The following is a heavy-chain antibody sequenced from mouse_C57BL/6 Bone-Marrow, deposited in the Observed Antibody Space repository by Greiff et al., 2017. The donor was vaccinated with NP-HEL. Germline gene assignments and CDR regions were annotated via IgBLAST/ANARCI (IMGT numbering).Heavy chain of an antibody. CDR1: GYTFTSYW. D-gene: IGHD2-2*01. J-gene: IGHJ2*01. Sequence: QVHVKQPGTELVKPGASVKLSCKASGYTFTSYWMHWVKQRPGQGLEWIGNINPSNGGTNYNEKFKSKATLTVDKSSSTAYMQLSSLTSEDSAVYYCARGYYGYDFDYWGQGTTLTVSS. V-gene: IGHV1-53*01. CDR2: INPSNGGT. CDR3: ARGYYGYDFDY.